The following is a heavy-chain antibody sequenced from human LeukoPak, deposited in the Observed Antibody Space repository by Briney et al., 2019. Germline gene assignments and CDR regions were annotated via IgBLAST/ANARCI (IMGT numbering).Heavy chain of an antibody. CDR1: GYSFTNYW. V-gene: IGHV5-51*01. D-gene: IGHD3-22*01. Sequence: GESLKISCKGFGYSFTNYWIAWVRQMPGKGLEWMGIIYPGDSDTRYSPSFQGQATISADESINTAYLQWSSLKASDTATYYCARRYDNTGYYVYWGQGTLVTVSS. CDR2: IYPGDSDT. CDR3: ARRYDNTGYYVY. J-gene: IGHJ4*02.